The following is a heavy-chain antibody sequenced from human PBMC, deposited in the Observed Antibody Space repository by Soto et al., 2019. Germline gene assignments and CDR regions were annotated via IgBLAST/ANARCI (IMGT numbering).Heavy chain of an antibody. Sequence: SVKVSCKASVGTFSSYAMRWVRQAPGQGLEWMGGIIPIPGTANYAQKFQGRVTITADESTSTAYMELSSLRSEDTAAYYCARSQGSSTSLEIYYYYYYGMDVWGQGTTVTVSS. D-gene: IGHD2-2*01. CDR3: ARSQGSSTSLEIYYYYYYGMDV. J-gene: IGHJ6*02. CDR1: VGTFSSYA. V-gene: IGHV1-69*13. CDR2: IIPIPGTA.